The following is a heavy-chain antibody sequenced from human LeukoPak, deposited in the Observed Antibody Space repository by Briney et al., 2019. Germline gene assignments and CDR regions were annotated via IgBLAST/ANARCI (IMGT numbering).Heavy chain of an antibody. J-gene: IGHJ4*02. Sequence: GGSLRLSCAASGFTFSSYEMNWVRQAPGKGLEWVSYISSSGSTIYYADSVKGRFTISRDNAKNSLYLQMNSLRAEDTAVYYCASYGSGSYYSSFDYWGQGTLVTVSS. CDR2: ISSSGSTI. V-gene: IGHV3-48*03. CDR3: ASYGSGSYYSSFDY. D-gene: IGHD3-10*01. CDR1: GFTFSSYE.